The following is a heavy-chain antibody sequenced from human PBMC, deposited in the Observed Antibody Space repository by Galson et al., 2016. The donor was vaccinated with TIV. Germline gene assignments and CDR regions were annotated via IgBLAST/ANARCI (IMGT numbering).Heavy chain of an antibody. D-gene: IGHD2-21*02. V-gene: IGHV3-33*01. CDR2: IWFDGSNI. Sequence: SLRLSCAASGFTFASYGMHWVRQAPGKGLEWVAAIWFDGSNIHYADSVKGRFTISRDNPKNTVYLHMNSLRAEDTAVYFCAGEFADYYFDCWGQGTLVTVSS. J-gene: IGHJ4*02. CDR3: AGEFADYYFDC. CDR1: GFTFASYG.